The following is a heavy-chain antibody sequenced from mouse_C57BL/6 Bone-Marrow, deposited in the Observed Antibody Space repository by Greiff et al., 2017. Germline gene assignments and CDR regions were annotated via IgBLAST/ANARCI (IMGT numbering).Heavy chain of an antibody. J-gene: IGHJ2*01. CDR1: GFTFSSYD. D-gene: IGHD2-3*01. CDR2: ISDGGSYT. CDR3: ARDGY. Sequence: EVNVVESGGGLVKPGGSLKLSCAASGFTFSSYDMSWVRQTPEKRLEWVATISDGGSYTYYPDNVKGRFTISRDNAKNNLYLQMSHLKSEDTAMYYCARDGYWGQGTTLTVSS. V-gene: IGHV5-4*03.